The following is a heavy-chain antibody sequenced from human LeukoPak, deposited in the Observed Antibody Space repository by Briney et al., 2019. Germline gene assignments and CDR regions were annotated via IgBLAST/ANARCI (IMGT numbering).Heavy chain of an antibody. CDR2: ISSSGNT. Sequence: QPGGSLRLSCEVSGFTFSRSAMTWVRQTPGKGLDWVSSISSSGNTYYADSVKGRFTISRDNSKNMLYLQMNSLRAEDTAVYYCVKGRISEDGLDFWGQGTLVTVSS. CDR3: VKGRISEDGLDF. V-gene: IGHV3-23*01. D-gene: IGHD6-13*01. CDR1: GFTFSRSA. J-gene: IGHJ4*02.